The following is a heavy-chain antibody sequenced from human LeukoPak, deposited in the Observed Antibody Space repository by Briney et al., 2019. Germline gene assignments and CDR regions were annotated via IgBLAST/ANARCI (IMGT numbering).Heavy chain of an antibody. Sequence: PGGSLRLSCVASGFTLSDYWMSWVRQPPGKGLGGVANINQDGSEKYYVDSVKGRFTNARENAKNSLFLQMGSLRVEDTAVYYCAREATAGYNSSWYGFRNWGEGTVVSVSS. D-gene: IGHD6-13*01. CDR1: GFTLSDYW. CDR3: AREATAGYNSSWYGFRN. V-gene: IGHV3-7*01. CDR2: INQDGSEK. J-gene: IGHJ1*01.